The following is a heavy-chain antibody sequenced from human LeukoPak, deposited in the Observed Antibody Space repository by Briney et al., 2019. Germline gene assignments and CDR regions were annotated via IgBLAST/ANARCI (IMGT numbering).Heavy chain of an antibody. J-gene: IGHJ4*02. D-gene: IGHD6-19*01. V-gene: IGHV3-23*01. CDR1: GFPFSSYA. CDR3: AKDRQWLVGYFDY. Sequence: PGGSLRLSCAASGFPFSSYAMSWVRQAPGKGLEWVSAISGSGGSTYYADSVKGRFTISRDNSKNTLYLQMNSLRAEDTAVYYCAKDRQWLVGYFDYWGQGTLVTVSS. CDR2: ISGSGGST.